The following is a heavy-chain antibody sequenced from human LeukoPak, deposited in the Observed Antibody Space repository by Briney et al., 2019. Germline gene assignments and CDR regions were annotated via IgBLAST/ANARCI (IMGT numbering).Heavy chain of an antibody. V-gene: IGHV1-69*13. CDR2: IIPIFGTA. D-gene: IGHD2-2*01. CDR1: GGTFSSYA. J-gene: IGHJ6*03. Sequence: ASVKVSCKASGGTFSSYAISWVRQAPGQGLEWMGGIIPIFGTANYAQKFQGRVTITADESMSTAYMELSSLRSEDTAVYYCAREAHRSSFSCPGAPYYYYYYMDVWGKGTTVTVSS. CDR3: AREAHRSSFSCPGAPYYYYYYMDV.